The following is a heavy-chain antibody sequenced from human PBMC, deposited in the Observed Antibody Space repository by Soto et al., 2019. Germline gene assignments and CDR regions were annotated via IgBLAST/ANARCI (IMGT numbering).Heavy chain of an antibody. V-gene: IGHV4-59*01. Sequence: SETLSLTCTVSGGSISGYFWSWIRQPPGKALEWIGYIHYTGSTDYNPSLKSRVTISVDTSKNQFSLRLSSVTAADTAVYYCASGRWLQLINYWGQGALVTVSS. J-gene: IGHJ4*02. CDR2: IHYTGST. D-gene: IGHD5-12*01. CDR3: ASGRWLQLINY. CDR1: GGSISGYF.